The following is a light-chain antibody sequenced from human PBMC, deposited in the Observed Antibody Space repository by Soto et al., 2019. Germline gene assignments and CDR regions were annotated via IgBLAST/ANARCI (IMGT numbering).Light chain of an antibody. CDR1: QSISSY. J-gene: IGKJ5*01. V-gene: IGKV1-39*01. CDR2: AAS. CDR3: QQSYSTLSIT. Sequence: DIQMTQSPSSLSASVGDRVTITCRASQSISSYLNWYQQKPGKAPKLLIYAASSLQSGVPSSFSGSGSGTDFTLTISSLQPEDFATYYCQQSYSTLSITFGQGTRL.